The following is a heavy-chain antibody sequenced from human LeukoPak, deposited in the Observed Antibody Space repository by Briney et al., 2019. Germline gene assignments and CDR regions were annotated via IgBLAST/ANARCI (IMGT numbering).Heavy chain of an antibody. CDR1: GGTFSSYA. CDR3: ARATDPGAAAGTGVDY. Sequence: SAKVSCKASGGTFSSYAISWVRQAPGQGLEWMGGIIPIFGTANYAQKFQGRVTITADESTGTAYMELSSLRSEDTAVYYCARATDPGAAAGTGVDYWGQGTLVTVSS. CDR2: IIPIFGTA. J-gene: IGHJ4*02. V-gene: IGHV1-69*01. D-gene: IGHD6-13*01.